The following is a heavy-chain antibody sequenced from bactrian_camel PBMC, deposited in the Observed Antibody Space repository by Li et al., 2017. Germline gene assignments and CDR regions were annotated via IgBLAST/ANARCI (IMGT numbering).Heavy chain of an antibody. V-gene: IGHV3S54*01. J-gene: IGHJ4*01. CDR1: EFSLY. Sequence: HVQLVESGGGLVQPGTSARLSCVASEFSLYMGWFRQGPKNERERVAITYTGGGSEYYADSVKGRFSLSHAGRTLFLQMNSLKPEDTAMYYCAANFGPYCTGPYLARRANFLGQGTQVTVS. D-gene: IGHD7*01. CDR2: TYTGGGSE.